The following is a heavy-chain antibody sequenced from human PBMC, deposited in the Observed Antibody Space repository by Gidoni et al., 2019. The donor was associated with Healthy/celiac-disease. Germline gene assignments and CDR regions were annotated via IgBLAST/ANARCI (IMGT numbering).Heavy chain of an antibody. CDR1: GFTLTRYA. D-gene: IGHD2-2*01. CDR3: ARDRVPAAPPVPLAGY. J-gene: IGHJ4*02. CDR2: IAYDGSNK. V-gene: IGHV3-30-3*01. Sequence: QVQLVESGGGVVQPGRSLRLSCAAPGFTLTRYAMHWVRQAPGKGLAWVAVIAYDGSNKYYADSVKGRFTISRDNSKNTLYLQMNSLRAEDTAVYYCARDRVPAAPPVPLAGYWGQGTLVTVSS.